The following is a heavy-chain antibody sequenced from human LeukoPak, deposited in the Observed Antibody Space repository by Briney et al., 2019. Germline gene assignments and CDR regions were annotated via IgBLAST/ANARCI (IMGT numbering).Heavy chain of an antibody. D-gene: IGHD4-23*01. J-gene: IGHJ6*02. V-gene: IGHV3-9*01. Sequence: PGGSLRLSCAASGFTFDDYAMHWVRQAPGKGREWVSVISWNSGSIGYADSVKGRFTISRDNAKNSLYLQMNSLRAEDTGLYYCAKDSYGGNSVGYYGLDVWGQGTTVTVSS. CDR2: ISWNSGSI. CDR1: GFTFDDYA. CDR3: AKDSYGGNSVGYYGLDV.